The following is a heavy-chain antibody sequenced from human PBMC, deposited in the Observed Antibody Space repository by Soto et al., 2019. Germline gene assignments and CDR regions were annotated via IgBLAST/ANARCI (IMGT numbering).Heavy chain of an antibody. D-gene: IGHD6-19*01. CDR1: GYTFTSYY. Sequence: QVQLVQSGAEVKKPGASVKVSCKASGYTFTSYYMHWVRQAPGQGLEWMGIINPSGGSTSYAQKFQGRVTMTRDTSTSTVYMELSSLSSEDTAVYYCARDLQADSSGWKLDYWGQGTLVTVSS. J-gene: IGHJ4*02. CDR3: ARDLQADSSGWKLDY. CDR2: INPSGGST. V-gene: IGHV1-46*01.